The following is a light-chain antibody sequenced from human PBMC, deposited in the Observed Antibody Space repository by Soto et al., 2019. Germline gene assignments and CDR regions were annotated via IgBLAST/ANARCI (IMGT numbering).Light chain of an antibody. CDR2: EAS. CDR3: SVYTSENTYV. CDR1: STDFVSYNR. V-gene: IGLV2-18*01. Sequence: QSALTQPPSVSGSTGQSVTISCTGTSTDFVSYNRVSWYQQPPGTAPKLIIYEASHRPSGVPGRFSGSKSGNTASLTISGLQAADEADYYCSVYTSENTYVFGTGTKVTVL. J-gene: IGLJ1*01.